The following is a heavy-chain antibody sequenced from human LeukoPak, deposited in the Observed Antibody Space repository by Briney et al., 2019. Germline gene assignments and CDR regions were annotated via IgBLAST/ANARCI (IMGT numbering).Heavy chain of an antibody. D-gene: IGHD3-10*01. CDR2: IWYDGSNK. V-gene: IGHV3-30*02. CDR1: GFTFRTYG. Sequence: PGGSLRLSCAASGFTFRTYGMHWVRQAPGKGLEWAAVIWYDGSNKYYADSVKGRFTISRDNSKNTLYLQMNSLRAEDTAVYYCAKYGGDYYGSGSSGFDYWGQGTLVTVSS. CDR3: AKYGGDYYGSGSSGFDY. J-gene: IGHJ4*02.